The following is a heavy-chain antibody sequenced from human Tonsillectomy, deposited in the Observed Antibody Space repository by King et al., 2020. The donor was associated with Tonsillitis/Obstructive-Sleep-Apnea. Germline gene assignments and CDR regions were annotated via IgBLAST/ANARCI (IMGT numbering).Heavy chain of an antibody. CDR2: IYYSGRT. Sequence: VQLQESGPGLVKPSETLALSCSVSGGSVRSGYYFWNLIRHPPGKVLEWLGYIYYSGRTDYNPSLKSRVTLSMDKSKNLFSLKLTSMTAADTAIYYCARAGRRDGYNGIDYWGQGSLVTVSS. J-gene: IGHJ4*02. V-gene: IGHV4-61*03. D-gene: IGHD5-24*01. CDR1: GGSVRSGYYF. CDR3: ARAGRRDGYNGIDY.